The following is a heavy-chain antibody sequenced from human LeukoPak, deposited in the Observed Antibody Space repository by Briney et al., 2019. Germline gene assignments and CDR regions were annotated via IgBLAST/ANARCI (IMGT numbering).Heavy chain of an antibody. Sequence: GGSLRLSCTASGFTVSSNYMSWVRQAPGKGLEWVSSIYSGGSTYYADSVKGRFTISRDSSKNTLYLQMSSLRAEDTAVYYCARGHNWNDRGAFDIWGQGTMVTVSS. CDR1: GFTVSSNY. V-gene: IGHV3-53*01. D-gene: IGHD1-1*01. CDR2: IYSGGST. CDR3: ARGHNWNDRGAFDI. J-gene: IGHJ3*02.